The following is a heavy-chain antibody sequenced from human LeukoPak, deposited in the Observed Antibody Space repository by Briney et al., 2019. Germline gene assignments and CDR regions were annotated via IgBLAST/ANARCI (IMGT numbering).Heavy chain of an antibody. J-gene: IGHJ6*02. D-gene: IGHD4-11*01. CDR2: IKQDGSEI. Sequence: GGSLRLSCVASGFTFSNYWMSWVRQAPGKGLEWVANIKQDGSEIYYVGSVKGRFTISRDNAKTSLYLQMNSPRAEDTAMYYCARGVNRPNYYYYGMDVWGQGTTVTVSS. CDR3: ARGVNRPNYYYYGMDV. V-gene: IGHV3-7*01. CDR1: GFTFSNYW.